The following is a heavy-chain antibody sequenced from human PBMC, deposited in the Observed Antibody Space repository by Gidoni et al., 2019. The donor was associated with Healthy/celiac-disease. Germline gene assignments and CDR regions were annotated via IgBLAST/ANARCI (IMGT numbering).Heavy chain of an antibody. D-gene: IGHD6-13*01. CDR2: ISYYGSNK. CDR1: GFTFSSYA. J-gene: IGHJ6*02. Sequence: QVQLVESGGGVVQPGRSLRLSCAASGFTFSSYAWNWVRQAPGKGLEWVAVISYYGSNKYYADSVKGRFTISRDNSKNTLYLQMNSLRAEDTAVYYCARVAAAGTGGYYYFGMDVWGQGATVTVSS. CDR3: ARVAAAGTGGYYYFGMDV. V-gene: IGHV3-30*04.